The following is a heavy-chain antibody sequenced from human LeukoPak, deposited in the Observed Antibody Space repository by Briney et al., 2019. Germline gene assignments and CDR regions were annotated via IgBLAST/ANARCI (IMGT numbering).Heavy chain of an antibody. D-gene: IGHD3-3*01. CDR3: ASTGYDFWSGYYSYFDY. J-gene: IGHJ4*02. CDR1: GGSIRSYY. CDR2: IYYSGST. V-gene: IGHV4-59*01. Sequence: SETLSLICSVCGGSIRSYYGSCIRQPPGRGVECVGYIYYSGSTNYNPSLKRRVTISLGTSKTPSPLKLSSVTAADTAVYYCASTGYDFWSGYYSYFDYWGPGTLVTVSP.